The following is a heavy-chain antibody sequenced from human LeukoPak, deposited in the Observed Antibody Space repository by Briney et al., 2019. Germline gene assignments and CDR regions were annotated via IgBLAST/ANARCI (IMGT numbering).Heavy chain of an antibody. CDR1: GGSFSGYY. CDR2: INHSGST. D-gene: IGHD5-12*01. Sequence: PSETLSLTCAVYGGSFSGYYWSWIRQPPGKGLEWIGEINHSGSTNYNPSLKSRVTISVDTSKNQFSLKLSSVTAADTAVYYCAKPGRYSGYDFDYWGQGTLVTVSS. CDR3: AKPGRYSGYDFDY. V-gene: IGHV4-34*01. J-gene: IGHJ4*02.